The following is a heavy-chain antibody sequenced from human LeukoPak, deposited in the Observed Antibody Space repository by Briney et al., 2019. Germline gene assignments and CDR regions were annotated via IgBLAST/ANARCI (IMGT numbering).Heavy chain of an antibody. D-gene: IGHD3-16*01. CDR3: AREGQGYVY. J-gene: IGHJ4*02. CDR2: ISPNSGGT. Sequence: ASVKVSCKASGGTFSSYAISWVRQAPGQGLEWMGWISPNSGGTNYAQKFQGRVTMTRDTSISTAYMVLTRLGSDDTAVYYCAREGQGYVYWGQGTLVTVSS. V-gene: IGHV1-2*02. CDR1: GGTFSSYA.